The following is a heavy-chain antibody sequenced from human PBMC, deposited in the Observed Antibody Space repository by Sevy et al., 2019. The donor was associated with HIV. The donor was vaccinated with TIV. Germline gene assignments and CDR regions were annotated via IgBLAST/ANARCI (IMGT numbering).Heavy chain of an antibody. Sequence: GGSLRLSCAASGFTFSSSGMHWVRQAPGKGLEWVTFIRYDGTTKYYADSVKGRFTISRDNSKSTLYLQMNSLRDEDTGVYFCTKLGSTTLTTSHAFDIWGQGTLVTVSS. J-gene: IGHJ3*02. CDR1: GFTFSSSG. CDR3: TKLGSTTLTTSHAFDI. D-gene: IGHD4-17*01. V-gene: IGHV3-30*02. CDR2: IRYDGTTK.